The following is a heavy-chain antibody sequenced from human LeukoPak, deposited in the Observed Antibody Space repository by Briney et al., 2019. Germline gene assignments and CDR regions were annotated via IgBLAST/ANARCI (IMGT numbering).Heavy chain of an antibody. CDR3: ARGGRGIAAAGGLDY. D-gene: IGHD6-13*01. CDR2: IYYSGTT. J-gene: IGHJ4*02. CDR1: GGSISSYY. Sequence: PSETLSLTCTVSGGSISSYYWSWIRQPPGKGLQWIGYIYYSGTTDYNPSLKSRVTISVDTPKNQFSLKLSSVTAADTAVYYCARGGRGIAAAGGLDYWGQGTLVTVSS. V-gene: IGHV4-59*01.